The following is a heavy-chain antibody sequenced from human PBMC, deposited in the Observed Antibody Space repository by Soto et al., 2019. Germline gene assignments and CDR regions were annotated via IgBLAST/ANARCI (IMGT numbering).Heavy chain of an antibody. CDR1: GFTFSSYA. Sequence: GGSLRLSCAASGFTFSSYAMSWVRQAPGKGLKWVSAISGSGGSTYYADSVKGRFTISRDNSKNTLYLQMNSLRAEDTAVYYCAKGITWGYYYYMDVWGKGTTVTVSS. D-gene: IGHD3-16*01. CDR2: ISGSGGST. J-gene: IGHJ6*03. V-gene: IGHV3-23*01. CDR3: AKGITWGYYYYMDV.